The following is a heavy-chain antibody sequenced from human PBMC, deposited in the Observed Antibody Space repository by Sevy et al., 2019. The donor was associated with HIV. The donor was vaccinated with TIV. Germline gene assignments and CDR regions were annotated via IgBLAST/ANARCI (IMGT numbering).Heavy chain of an antibody. CDR1: GFTFSSYG. D-gene: IGHD5-18*01. CDR3: AKDVDTAMNVFDY. V-gene: IGHV3-30*18. Sequence: GGSLRLSCAASGFTFSSYGMHWVRQAPGKGLEWVAVISYDGSNKYYADSVKGRFTISRDNSKNTLYLQMNSLRAEDTAVYYCAKDVDTAMNVFDYWAREPWSPSPQ. J-gene: IGHJ4*02. CDR2: ISYDGSNK.